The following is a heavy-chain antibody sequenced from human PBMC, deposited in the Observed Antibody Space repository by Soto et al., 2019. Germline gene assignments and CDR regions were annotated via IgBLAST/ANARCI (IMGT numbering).Heavy chain of an antibody. V-gene: IGHV3-48*02. CDR2: ISSSRSTI. CDR1: GFTFRGYS. J-gene: IGHJ4*02. Sequence: GWSLRLSCTASGFTFRGYSMNWVRQAPGKGLEWVSYISSSRSTIYYADSVKGRFTISRDNAKNLLFLQMNSLRDEDTAVYYCARDPRNYFDYWGQGTLVTVSS. CDR3: ARDPRNYFDY.